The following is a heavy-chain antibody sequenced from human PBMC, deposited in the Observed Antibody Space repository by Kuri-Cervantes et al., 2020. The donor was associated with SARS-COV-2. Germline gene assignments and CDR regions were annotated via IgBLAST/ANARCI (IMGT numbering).Heavy chain of an antibody. Sequence: GESLKISCAASEFTFTKCRMKCVRQAPGKGLEWGSSISSSSCYMYFVDSLKGRLTIFRDNSKNSLFLQMNSLRADDAAVYYCARALDGVVTRYYYYYGMDVWGQGTTVTVSS. V-gene: IGHV3-21*01. CDR3: ARALDGVVTRYYYYYGMDV. D-gene: IGHD3-3*01. J-gene: IGHJ6*02. CDR1: EFTFTKCR. CDR2: ISSSSCYM.